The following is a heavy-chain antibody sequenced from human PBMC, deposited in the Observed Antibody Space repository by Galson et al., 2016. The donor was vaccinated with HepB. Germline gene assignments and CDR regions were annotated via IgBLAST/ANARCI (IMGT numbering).Heavy chain of an antibody. D-gene: IGHD1-26*01. CDR3: ARSNFYSRDAFFDP. Sequence: SETLSLTCTVSGGSVTTYYWNWIRQPAGKPLEWIGRLYPPESTNYNPSFKSRVTMSIDTSKKEFSLKLTSVTAADTAIYYCARSNFYSRDAFFDPWGQGTLVTVSS. CDR1: GGSVTTYY. V-gene: IGHV4-4*07. J-gene: IGHJ5*02. CDR2: LYPPEST.